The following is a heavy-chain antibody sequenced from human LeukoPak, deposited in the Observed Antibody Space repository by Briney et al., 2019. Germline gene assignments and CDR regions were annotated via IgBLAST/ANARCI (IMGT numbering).Heavy chain of an antibody. J-gene: IGHJ4*02. V-gene: IGHV3-30*02. CDR3: AEEVDSPHRLFDY. CDR2: IRYDGSNK. Sequence: GGSLRLSCAASGFTFSSYGMHWVRQAPGKGLEWVAFIRYDGSNKYYADSVKGRFTISRDNSKNTLYLQMNSLRAEDTAVYYCAEEVDSPHRLFDYWGQGTLVTVSS. D-gene: IGHD3-3*01. CDR1: GFTFSSYG.